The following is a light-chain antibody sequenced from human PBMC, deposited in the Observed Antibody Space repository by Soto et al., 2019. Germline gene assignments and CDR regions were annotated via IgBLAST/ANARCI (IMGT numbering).Light chain of an antibody. V-gene: IGLV2-14*03. J-gene: IGLJ1*01. Sequence: QSALTQPASVSGSPGQSITISCTGTSSDVGGYKYVSWYQQHPGKAPKLMIYDGRKRPSGVSNRFSGSKSGNTASLTISGLPDEDEADYYCRSYTSSSTLVFGTGTKVTVL. CDR1: SSDVGGYKY. CDR2: DGR. CDR3: RSYTSSSTLV.